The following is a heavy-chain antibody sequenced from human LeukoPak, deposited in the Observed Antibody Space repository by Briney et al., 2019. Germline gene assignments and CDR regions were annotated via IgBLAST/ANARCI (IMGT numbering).Heavy chain of an antibody. CDR1: GFTFSSYS. D-gene: IGHD3-22*01. Sequence: GGSLRLSCAASGFTFSSYSMNWVRQAPGKGLEWVSSISSSSSYIYYADSVKGRFTISRDNAKNSLYLQMNSLRAEDTAVYYRARALGYYDSSGYYYEGPFDYWGQGTLVTVSS. V-gene: IGHV3-21*01. J-gene: IGHJ4*02. CDR2: ISSSSSYI. CDR3: ARALGYYDSSGYYYEGPFDY.